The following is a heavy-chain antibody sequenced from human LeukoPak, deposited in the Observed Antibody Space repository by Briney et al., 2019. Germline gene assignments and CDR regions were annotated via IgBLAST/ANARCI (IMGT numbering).Heavy chain of an antibody. Sequence: PGGSLRLSCAASGFTFSSYGMNWVRQAPGKGLEWIGFIRSKAYGRTTAYAASVKDRFTISRDDSRNIAYLQMNSLKTEDTAVYYCARDTRRFHYFDYWGQGTLVTVSS. CDR1: GFTFSSYG. D-gene: IGHD2-2*01. CDR2: IRSKAYGRTT. CDR3: ARDTRRFHYFDY. J-gene: IGHJ4*02. V-gene: IGHV3-49*04.